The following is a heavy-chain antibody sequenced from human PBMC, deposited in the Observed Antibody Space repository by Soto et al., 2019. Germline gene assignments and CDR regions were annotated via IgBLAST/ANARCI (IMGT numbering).Heavy chain of an antibody. CDR1: GYTFTSYA. V-gene: IGHV1-3*01. Sequence: ASVKVSCKASGYTFTSYAMHWVRQAPGQRLEWMGWINARNGNTKYSQKFQGRVTITRDTSASTAYMELSSLRSEDTAVYYCARSEYSSGWVGWFDPWGQGTLVTVSS. CDR3: ARSEYSSGWVGWFDP. CDR2: INARNGNT. J-gene: IGHJ5*02. D-gene: IGHD6-19*01.